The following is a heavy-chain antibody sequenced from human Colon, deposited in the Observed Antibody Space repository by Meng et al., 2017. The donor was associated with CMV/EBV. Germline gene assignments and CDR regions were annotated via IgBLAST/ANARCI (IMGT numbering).Heavy chain of an antibody. CDR1: GGSLNGYY. CDR3: AKFRNYYDSSGYYLF. CDR2: IFFSGRT. D-gene: IGHD3-22*01. Sequence: GSLRLSCTVSGGSLNGYYWSWIRQTPGRGLEWIGYIFFSGRTDYNPSVKSRVSLSVDTSKKQFSLQLRSVTAADTAVYYCAKFRNYYDSSGYYLFWGQGTLVTVSS. J-gene: IGHJ4*02. V-gene: IGHV4-59*01.